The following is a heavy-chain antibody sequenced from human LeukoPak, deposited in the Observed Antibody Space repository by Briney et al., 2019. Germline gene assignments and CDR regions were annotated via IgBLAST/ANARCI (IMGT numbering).Heavy chain of an antibody. Sequence: PGGSLRLSCAASGFTFSSYAMHWVRQAPGKGLEWVAVISYDGSNKYYADSVKGRFTISRDNSKNTLYLQMNSLRAEDTAVYYCARSYSPSGYSSGSVVSPLGYWGQGTLVTVSS. CDR2: ISYDGSNK. CDR3: ARSYSPSGYSSGSVVSPLGY. V-gene: IGHV3-30-3*01. CDR1: GFTFSSYA. J-gene: IGHJ4*02. D-gene: IGHD6-19*01.